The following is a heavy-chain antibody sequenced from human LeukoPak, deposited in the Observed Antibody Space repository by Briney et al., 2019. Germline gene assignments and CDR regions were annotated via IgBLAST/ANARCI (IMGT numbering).Heavy chain of an antibody. CDR2: IYHSGST. Sequence: SETLSLTCAVSGGSISSRNWWSWVRQSPGKGLEWIGEIYHSGSTNYNPSLKTRVTISVDKSKNQFSLKLSSVTAADTAVYYCARASHDYGDYSHFDYWGQGTLVTVSS. V-gene: IGHV4-4*02. D-gene: IGHD4-17*01. CDR1: GGSISSRNW. J-gene: IGHJ4*02. CDR3: ARASHDYGDYSHFDY.